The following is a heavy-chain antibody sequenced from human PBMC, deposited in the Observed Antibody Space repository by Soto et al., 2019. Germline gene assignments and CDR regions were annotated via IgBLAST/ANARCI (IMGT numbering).Heavy chain of an antibody. CDR3: AGSVQQLLVLVRAFDI. CDR1: GGTFSSYA. J-gene: IGHJ3*02. D-gene: IGHD6-19*01. CDR2: IIPIFGTA. Sequence: QVQLVQSGAEVKKPGSSVKVSCKASGGTFSSYAISWVRQAPGQGLEWMGGIIPIFGTANYAQKFQGRVTITSVESTSTAYMELISLRSEDTAVYYCAGSVQQLLVLVRAFDIWGQVTMVTVSS. V-gene: IGHV1-69*01.